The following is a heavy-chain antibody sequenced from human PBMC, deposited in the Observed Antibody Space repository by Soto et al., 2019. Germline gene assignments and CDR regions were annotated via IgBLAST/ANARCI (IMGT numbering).Heavy chain of an antibody. CDR3: AREYYGLLTGYYNDH. J-gene: IGHJ4*02. D-gene: IGHD3-9*01. Sequence: EVQLVESGGDSVQPGGSLRLSCAASGFPFSSYWMHWVRHTPGKGLEWVSRISGDGTTIYYADSVTGRFTVSRDNAKNTLSLEMRGRGAEDTAVYYCAREYYGLLTGYYNDHWGQGTLVSVSS. CDR2: ISGDGTTI. V-gene: IGHV3-74*01. CDR1: GFPFSSYW.